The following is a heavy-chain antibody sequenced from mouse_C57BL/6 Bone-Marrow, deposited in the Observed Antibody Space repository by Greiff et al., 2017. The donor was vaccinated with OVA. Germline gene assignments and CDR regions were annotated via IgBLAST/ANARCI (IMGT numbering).Heavy chain of an antibody. CDR2: IHPDSGST. Sequence: QVQLQQPGAELVKPGASVKLSCKASGYTFTSYWMPWVKQRPGQGLEWIGMIHPDSGSTNYNEKFKSKATLTVDTSSSTAYMQLSSLTSEDSAVYDGALISTGAHYFDYWGQGTTLTVSA. CDR3: ALISTGAHYFDY. CDR1: GYTFTSYW. V-gene: IGHV1-64*01. J-gene: IGHJ2*01. D-gene: IGHD1-1*01.